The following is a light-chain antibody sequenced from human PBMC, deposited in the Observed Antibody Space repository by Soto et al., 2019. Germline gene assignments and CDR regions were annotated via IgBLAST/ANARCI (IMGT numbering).Light chain of an antibody. Sequence: QSALTQPASVSGSPGQSITISCTGTSSDIGTYDYVSWYQHLPGKAPKLMIYEVTNRPSGVSDRFSGSKSGKTASLTISGLQAEDEADYYCSSYTTTTTPVVFGGGTKVTVL. J-gene: IGLJ2*01. CDR1: SSDIGTYDY. CDR2: EVT. CDR3: SSYTTTTTPVV. V-gene: IGLV2-14*01.